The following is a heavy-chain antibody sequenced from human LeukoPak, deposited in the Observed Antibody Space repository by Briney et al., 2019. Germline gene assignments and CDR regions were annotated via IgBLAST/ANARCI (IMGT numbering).Heavy chain of an antibody. V-gene: IGHV3-74*01. CDR2: IDTDGSST. Sequence: GGSLRLSCASSGFSFSNYWMHWVRQAPGKGLVWVSRIDTDGSSTTYADSVKGRFAISRDNSKNTLYLQMNSLRAEDTAVYYCAKTGVRFGEEGYSDYWGQGTLVTVSS. J-gene: IGHJ4*02. D-gene: IGHD3-10*01. CDR1: GFSFSNYW. CDR3: AKTGVRFGEEGYSDY.